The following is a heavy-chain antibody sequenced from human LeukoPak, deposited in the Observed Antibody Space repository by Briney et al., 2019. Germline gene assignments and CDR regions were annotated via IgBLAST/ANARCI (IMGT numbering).Heavy chain of an antibody. CDR3: ARVGTGTTFGGDYYYYMDV. Sequence: GGSLRLSCAASGFTFSSYGMHWVRQAPGKGLEWVAFIRHDGSNKYYADPVKGRFTISRDNSKNTLFLQMNSLRAEDTAVYYCARVGTGTTFGGDYYYYMDVWGKGTTVTVSS. V-gene: IGHV3-30*02. J-gene: IGHJ6*03. CDR2: IRHDGSNK. D-gene: IGHD1-1*01. CDR1: GFTFSSYG.